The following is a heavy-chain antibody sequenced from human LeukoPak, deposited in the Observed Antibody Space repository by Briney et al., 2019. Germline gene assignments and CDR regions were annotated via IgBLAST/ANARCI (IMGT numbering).Heavy chain of an antibody. CDR2: IKQDGRKK. V-gene: IGHV3-7*01. CDR3: ARDPGSAFGGVIVKVYYYYMDV. D-gene: IGHD3-16*02. J-gene: IGHJ6*03. Sequence: GGSLRLSCSAYGFTFSSYEMKWVPQAPGNGLEGVANIKQDGRKKYYVDSEKGRFTISRDNANNSLYLQMNSLRAEDTAVYYCARDPGSAFGGVIVKVYYYYMDVWGKGTTVTVSS. CDR1: GFTFSSYE.